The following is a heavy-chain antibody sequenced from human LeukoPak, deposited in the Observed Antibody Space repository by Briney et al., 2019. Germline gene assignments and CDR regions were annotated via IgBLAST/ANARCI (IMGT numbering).Heavy chain of an antibody. CDR2: IYDSGNT. D-gene: IGHD3-10*01. V-gene: IGHV4-59*02. CDR3: ARDEGVRGARLFDP. CDR1: GASVSGHF. J-gene: IGHJ5*02. Sequence: SETLSLTCTVSGASVSGHFWSWIRQPPGKGLEWMGDIYDSGNTNYNPSLKSRVTISVDTSKNQFSLKLSSVTAADTAVYYCARDEGVRGARLFDPWGQGTLVTVSS.